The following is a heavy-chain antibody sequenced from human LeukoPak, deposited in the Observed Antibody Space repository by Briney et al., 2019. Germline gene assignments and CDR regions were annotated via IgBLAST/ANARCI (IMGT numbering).Heavy chain of an antibody. J-gene: IGHJ6*03. CDR3: ARGVAGVYFYYYMDV. CDR1: GYTFTGYY. Sequence: ASVKVSCKASGYTFTGYYMHWVRQAPGQGLEWMGWINPNNGGTNYAQKFQGRVTMTRDTSISTAYMELSRLRSDDTAVYYCARGVAGVYFYYYMDVWGKGTRSPSL. V-gene: IGHV1-2*02. CDR2: INPNNGGT. D-gene: IGHD1-14*01.